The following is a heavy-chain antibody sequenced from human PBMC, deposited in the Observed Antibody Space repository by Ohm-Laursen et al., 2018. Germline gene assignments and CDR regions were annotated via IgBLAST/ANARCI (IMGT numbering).Heavy chain of an antibody. Sequence: SETLSLTCTVSGGAISNYYWSWIRQPPGKGLEWIGHINYSGNTNYNPSLKSRVTISVDTSKNQFSLKLSSVTAADTAVYYCARQEGYCSSNSCYEVWFDPWGQGTLVTVSS. CDR3: ARQEGYCSSNSCYEVWFDP. CDR2: INYSGNT. V-gene: IGHV4-59*08. J-gene: IGHJ5*02. CDR1: GGAISNYY. D-gene: IGHD2-2*01.